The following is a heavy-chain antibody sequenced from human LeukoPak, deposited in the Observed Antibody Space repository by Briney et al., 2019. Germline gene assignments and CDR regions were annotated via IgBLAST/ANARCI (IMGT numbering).Heavy chain of an antibody. D-gene: IGHD2-15*01. CDR1: GGSISSGGYS. CDR3: ATAGRPGILYPPPAAYEY. CDR2: IYHSGST. V-gene: IGHV4-30-2*01. J-gene: IGHJ4*02. Sequence: SETLSLTCAVSGGSISSGGYSWSWIRQPPGTGLEWIGYIYHSGSTYYNPSLKSRVTISVDRSKNQFSLKLSSVTAADTAVYYCATAGRPGILYPPPAAYEYWGQGTLVTVSS.